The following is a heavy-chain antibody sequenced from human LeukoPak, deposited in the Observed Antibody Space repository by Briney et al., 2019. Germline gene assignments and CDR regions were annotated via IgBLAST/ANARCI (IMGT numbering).Heavy chain of an antibody. J-gene: IGHJ4*02. CDR2: VSGYNGNT. CDR1: GYTFSRHG. CDR3: AKDIHPGLDSGASCCFDY. D-gene: IGHD3-22*01. Sequence: ASVKVSCNTSGYTFSRHGITWVRQPPGQGLEWMGWVSGYNGNTNYAQSAQGRVSMTTDTSTNTAYMELRSLRSDDTAVYYCAKDIHPGLDSGASCCFDYWGQGTPVTVSS. V-gene: IGHV1-18*01.